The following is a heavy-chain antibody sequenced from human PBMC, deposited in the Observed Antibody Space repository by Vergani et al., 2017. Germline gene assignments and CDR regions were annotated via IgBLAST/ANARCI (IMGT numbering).Heavy chain of an antibody. Sequence: QVQLVQSGAEVKKPGSSVKVSCKASGGTFSSYAISWVRQAPGQGLEWMGGIIPIFGTANYAQKFQGRVTITADASTSTAYMELSSLRSEDTAVYYCAITMVRGVGSYYYYYGIDVWGQGTTVTVSS. CDR2: IIPIFGTA. D-gene: IGHD3-10*01. J-gene: IGHJ6*02. V-gene: IGHV1-69*01. CDR3: AITMVRGVGSYYYYYGIDV. CDR1: GGTFSSYA.